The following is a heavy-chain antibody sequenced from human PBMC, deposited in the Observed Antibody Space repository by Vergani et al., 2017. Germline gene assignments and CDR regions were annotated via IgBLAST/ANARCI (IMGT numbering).Heavy chain of an antibody. D-gene: IGHD2-2*02. CDR3: ARRKGYGSSTSCYTDDY. Sequence: VQLVQSGAEVKKPGATVKISCKVSGYTFTDYYMHWVQQAPGKGLEWMGRIIPILGTANYAQKFQGRVTITADESTSTAYMELSSLRSEDTAVYYCARRKGYGSSTSCYTDDYWGQGTLVTVSS. V-gene: IGHV1-69*11. CDR2: IIPILGTA. J-gene: IGHJ4*02. CDR1: GYTFTDYY.